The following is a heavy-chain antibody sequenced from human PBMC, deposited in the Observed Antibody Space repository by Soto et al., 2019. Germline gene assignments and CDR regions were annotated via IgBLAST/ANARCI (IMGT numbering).Heavy chain of an antibody. V-gene: IGHV3-33*01. D-gene: IGHD3-9*01. CDR2: IWYDGSNK. CDR1: GFTFSSYG. CDR3: ARDRETDILTGLDY. Sequence: QVQLVESGGGVVQPGRSLRLSCAASGFTFSSYGMHWVRQAPGKGLEWVAVIWYDGSNKYYADSVKGRFTISRDNSKNTLYLQRNSLRAEDTAVYYCARDRETDILTGLDYWGQGTLVTVSS. J-gene: IGHJ4*02.